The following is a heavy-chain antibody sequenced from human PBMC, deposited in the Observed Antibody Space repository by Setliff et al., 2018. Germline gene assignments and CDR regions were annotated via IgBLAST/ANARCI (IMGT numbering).Heavy chain of an antibody. CDR2: IIQDAST. J-gene: IGHJ5*02. CDR3: LLPCTSGWYNWVDP. V-gene: IGHV3-53*01. Sequence: GSLRLSCETSGFTFRAYSMTWVRQSPGKGLEWLAGIIQDASTFYAESVNGRFTISRDNSKSSVFLQMNDLRVEDTAMYYCLLPCTSGWYNWVDPWGQGTLVTVSS. D-gene: IGHD6-19*01. CDR1: GFTFRAYS.